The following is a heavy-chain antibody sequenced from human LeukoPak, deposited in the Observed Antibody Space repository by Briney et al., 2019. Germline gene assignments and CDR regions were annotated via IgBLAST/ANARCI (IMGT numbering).Heavy chain of an antibody. J-gene: IGHJ4*02. CDR2: ISGSGGST. Sequence: GGSLRLSCAAPGFTFSSYAMSWVRQAPGKGLEWVSAISGSGGSTYYADSVKGRFTISRDNSKNTLYLQMNSLRAEDTAVYYCAKAFEYSSSSGIDYWGQGTLVTVSS. V-gene: IGHV3-23*01. CDR3: AKAFEYSSSSGIDY. D-gene: IGHD6-6*01. CDR1: GFTFSSYA.